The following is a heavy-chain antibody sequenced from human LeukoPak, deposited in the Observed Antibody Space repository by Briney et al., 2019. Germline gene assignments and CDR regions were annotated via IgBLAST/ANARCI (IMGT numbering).Heavy chain of an antibody. V-gene: IGHV1-18*01. Sequence: ASVKVSCKASGYTFTRYGISWVRQAPGQGLEWIGWISAYNVNTNYAQKLQGRVTMTTDTSTSTAYMELRSLRSDDTAVYYCARAGASSWNNWFDPWGQGTAVTVSS. CDR1: GYTFTRYG. D-gene: IGHD6-13*01. CDR2: ISAYNVNT. J-gene: IGHJ5*02. CDR3: ARAGASSWNNWFDP.